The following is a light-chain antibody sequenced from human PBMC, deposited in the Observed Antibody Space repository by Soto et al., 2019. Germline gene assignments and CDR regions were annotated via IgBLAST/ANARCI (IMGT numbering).Light chain of an antibody. Sequence: EIVLTQSPVTLSLSPGERATLSCRASQSVSSGYLAWYQQKPGQAPRLLIYGASSRATGIPDRFSGSGSGTDFTLTISRLEPEDFAVYYCQQYGSSPTWTFGQGTKVDIK. CDR2: GAS. V-gene: IGKV3-20*01. CDR3: QQYGSSPTWT. CDR1: QSVSSGY. J-gene: IGKJ1*01.